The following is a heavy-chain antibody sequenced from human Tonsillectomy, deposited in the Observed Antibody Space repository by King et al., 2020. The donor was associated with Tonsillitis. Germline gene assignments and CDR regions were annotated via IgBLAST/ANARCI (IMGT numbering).Heavy chain of an antibody. CDR3: AKRSRDGHNSPVDD. Sequence: VQLVESGGGLVQPGGSLRLSCAASGFTFTSSAMNLVRQAPGKGLEWVSGISVSSGMTSYADSVKGRFTISRDNSKNRLFLQMDNRRVEDTALYFCAKRSRDGHNSPVDDWGQGTQVSVSS. CDR1: GFTFTSSA. CDR2: ISVSSGMT. D-gene: IGHD5-24*01. V-gene: IGHV3-23*04. J-gene: IGHJ4*02.